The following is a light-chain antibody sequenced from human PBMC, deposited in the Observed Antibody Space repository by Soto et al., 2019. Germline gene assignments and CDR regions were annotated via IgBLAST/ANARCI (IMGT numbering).Light chain of an antibody. CDR2: AAS. CDR3: PQCYNTPIT. CDR1: QSITTY. J-gene: IGKJ5*01. Sequence: DIQMTQSPSSLSASVGDRVTITCRASQSITTYLTWYQQKPGRAPKLLIYAASSLQGGVPSRFSGSGSGADFTLTISSLQPEDFATYYCPQCYNTPITFGQGTRLEIK. V-gene: IGKV1-39*01.